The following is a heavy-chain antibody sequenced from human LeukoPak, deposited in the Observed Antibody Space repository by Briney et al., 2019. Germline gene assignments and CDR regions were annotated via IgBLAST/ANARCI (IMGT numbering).Heavy chain of an antibody. CDR3: ASQTVAGALGNYFDY. J-gene: IGHJ4*02. CDR2: IYYSGST. V-gene: IGHV4-59*01. D-gene: IGHD6-19*01. CDR1: GGSISSYY. Sequence: SETLSLTCTVSGGSISSYYWSWIRQPPGKRLEWIGYIYYSGSTNYNPSLKSRVTISVDTSKNQFSLKLSSVTAADTAVYYCASQTVAGALGNYFDYWGQGTLVTVSS.